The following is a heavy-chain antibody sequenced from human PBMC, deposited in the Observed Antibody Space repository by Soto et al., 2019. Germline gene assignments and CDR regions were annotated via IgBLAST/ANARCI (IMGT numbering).Heavy chain of an antibody. CDR2: ISSSSSTI. V-gene: IGHV3-48*01. CDR1: GFTFGSYS. D-gene: IGHD2-15*01. CDR3: ARGGWTDYYYYMDV. Sequence: GGSLRLSCAASGFTFGSYSMNWVRQAPGKGLEWVSYISSSSSTIYYADSVKGRFTISRDNAKNSLYLQMNSLRAEDTAVYYCARGGWTDYYYYMDVWGKGTTVTVSS. J-gene: IGHJ6*03.